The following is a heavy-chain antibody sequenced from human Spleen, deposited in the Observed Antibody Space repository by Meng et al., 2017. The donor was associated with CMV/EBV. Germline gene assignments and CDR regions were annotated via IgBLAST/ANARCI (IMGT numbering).Heavy chain of an antibody. Sequence: SETLSLTCTVSGYSISSGYYWGWIRQPPGKGLEWIGSIYHSGSTNYNPSLKSRVTISVDTSKNQFSLKLSSVTAADTAVYYCARLGRSYGYYYYYGMDVWGQGTTVTVSS. V-gene: IGHV4-38-2*02. J-gene: IGHJ6*02. D-gene: IGHD5-18*01. CDR2: IYHSGST. CDR3: ARLGRSYGYYYYYGMDV. CDR1: GYSISSGYY.